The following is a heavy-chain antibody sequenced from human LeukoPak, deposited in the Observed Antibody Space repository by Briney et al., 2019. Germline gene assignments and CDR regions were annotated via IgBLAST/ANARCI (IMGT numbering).Heavy chain of an antibody. D-gene: IGHD3-10*01. CDR2: ISYDGSNK. CDR1: GLTFSSYA. J-gene: IGHJ5*02. Sequence: GGSLRLSCAASGLTFSSYAMHWVRQAPGKGLEWVAVISYDGSNKYYADSVKGRFTISRDNSKNTLYLQMNSLRAEDTAVYYCASFGITMVRGVITSPGPWGQGTLVTVSS. CDR3: ASFGITMVRGVITSPGP. V-gene: IGHV3-30*04.